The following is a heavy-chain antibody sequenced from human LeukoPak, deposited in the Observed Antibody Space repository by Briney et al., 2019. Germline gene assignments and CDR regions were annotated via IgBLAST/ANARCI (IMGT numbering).Heavy chain of an antibody. CDR2: ISYDGSNK. CDR1: GFTFGSYA. J-gene: IGHJ4*02. D-gene: IGHD5-12*01. Sequence: GGSLRLSCAASGFTFGSYAMHWVRQAPGKGLEWVAVISYDGSNKYYADSVEGRFTISRDNSKNTLYLQMNSLRAEDTAVYYCAKGYGYRFFFDYWGQGTLVAVSS. V-gene: IGHV3-30-3*01. CDR3: AKGYGYRFFFDY.